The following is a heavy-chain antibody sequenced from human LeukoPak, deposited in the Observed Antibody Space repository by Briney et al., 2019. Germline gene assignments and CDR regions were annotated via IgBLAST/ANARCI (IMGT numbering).Heavy chain of an antibody. Sequence: SETLSLTCSVSGGSIDSGGYYWSWIRQHPEKGLEWIGHIYYSGRTYQNPSLKSRVFISVDTSKNQFSLNLSSVTAADTAVYFCARIGTAARFNWFDPWGQGTLVTVSS. CDR2: IYYSGRT. D-gene: IGHD6-6*01. CDR1: GGSIDSGGYY. V-gene: IGHV4-31*03. CDR3: ARIGTAARFNWFDP. J-gene: IGHJ5*02.